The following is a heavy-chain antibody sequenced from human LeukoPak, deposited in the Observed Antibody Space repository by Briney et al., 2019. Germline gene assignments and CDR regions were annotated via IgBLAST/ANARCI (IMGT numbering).Heavy chain of an antibody. CDR1: GGSFSGYY. J-gene: IGHJ4*02. CDR2: INHSGST. D-gene: IGHD5-18*01. CDR3: ARGRPRRGYSYGYNPHTFDY. V-gene: IGHV4-34*01. Sequence: KPPETLSLTCAVYGGSFSGYYWSWIRQPPGKGLEWIGEINHSGSTNYNPSLKSRVTISVDTSKNQFSLKLSSVTAADTAVYYCARGRPRRGYSYGYNPHTFDYWGQGTLVTVSS.